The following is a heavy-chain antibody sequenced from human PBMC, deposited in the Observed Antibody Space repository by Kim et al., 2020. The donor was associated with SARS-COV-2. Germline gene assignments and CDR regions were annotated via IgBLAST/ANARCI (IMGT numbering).Heavy chain of an antibody. CDR2: ST. CDR3: ASVSSWYFDY. J-gene: IGHJ4*02. Sequence: STYYKPSLKSRVTISVDTSKNQFSLKLSSVTAADTAVYYCASVSSWYFDYWGQGTLVTVSS. V-gene: IGHV4-31*02. D-gene: IGHD6-13*01.